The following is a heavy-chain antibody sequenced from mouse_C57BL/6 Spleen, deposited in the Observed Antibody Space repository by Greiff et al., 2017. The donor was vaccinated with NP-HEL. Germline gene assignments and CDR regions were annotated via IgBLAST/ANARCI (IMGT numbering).Heavy chain of an antibody. J-gene: IGHJ2*01. Sequence: VQLKQSGPELVKPGASVKISCKASGYSFTGYYMNWVKQSPEKSLEWIGEINPSTGGTTYNQKFKAKATLTVDKSSSTAYMQLKSLTSEDSAVYYCARQPQDYFDYWGQGTTLTVSS. CDR3: ARQPQDYFDY. V-gene: IGHV1-42*01. CDR1: GYSFTGYY. CDR2: INPSTGGT.